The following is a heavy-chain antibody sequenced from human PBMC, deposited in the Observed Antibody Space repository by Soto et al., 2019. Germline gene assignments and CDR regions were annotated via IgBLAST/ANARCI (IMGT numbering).Heavy chain of an antibody. CDR2: MNPNRGKT. V-gene: IGHV1-8*01. CDR1: GYTFTNYD. Sequence: QVQLVQSGAEVKKPGASVKVSCKASGYTFTNYDINWVRQASGQGLEWMGWMNPNRGKTGYAQKFQGRVTMPRDTSIITADMELSSLTSEDTDVYYCARGQVGATSDYWGQGTLVTVSS. J-gene: IGHJ4*02. CDR3: ARGQVGATSDY. D-gene: IGHD1-26*01.